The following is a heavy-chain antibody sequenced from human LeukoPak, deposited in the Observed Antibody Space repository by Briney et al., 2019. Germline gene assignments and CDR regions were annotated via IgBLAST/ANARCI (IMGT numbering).Heavy chain of an antibody. CDR1: GFTFSTYS. V-gene: IGHV3-48*04. D-gene: IGHD3-10*01. Sequence: GGSLRLSRAASGFTFSTYSMNWVRRAPGKGLEWVSYISSSSSPIWYAESVKGRFTISRDNAKNSLYLQMNSLRAEDTAVYYCARDPGRVRGVLGFDYWGQGIPVTVSS. J-gene: IGHJ4*02. CDR3: ARDPGRVRGVLGFDY. CDR2: ISSSSSPI.